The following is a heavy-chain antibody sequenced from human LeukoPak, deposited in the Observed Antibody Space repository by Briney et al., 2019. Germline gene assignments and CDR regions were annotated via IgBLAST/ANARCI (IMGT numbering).Heavy chain of an antibody. J-gene: IGHJ4*02. D-gene: IGHD6-13*01. CDR2: IYYSGST. CDR1: GGSISSYY. CDR3: ARALSSSWYVG. V-gene: IGHV4-59*01. Sequence: PSETLSLTCTVSGGSISSYYWSWIRQPPGKGLEWIGYIYYSGSTNYNPSLKSRVTISVDTSKNQFSLKLSPVTAADTAVYYCARALSSSWYVGWGQGTLVTVSS.